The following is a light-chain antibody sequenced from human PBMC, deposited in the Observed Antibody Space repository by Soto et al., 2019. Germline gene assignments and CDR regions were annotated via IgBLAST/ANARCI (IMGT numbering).Light chain of an antibody. Sequence: DIQTTQSPTSLSASVGDRVTITCRASQDIRNFVAWYQQKPGKAPKLLIYAASTLQSGVPSRFSGSGSGTDFTLTINSLQPEDVATYSCQKYSSVPVFGPGTKVEI. CDR3: QKYSSVPV. CDR1: QDIRNF. V-gene: IGKV1-27*01. J-gene: IGKJ3*01. CDR2: AAS.